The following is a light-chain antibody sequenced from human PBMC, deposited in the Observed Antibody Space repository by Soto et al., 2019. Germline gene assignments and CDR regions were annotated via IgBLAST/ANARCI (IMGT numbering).Light chain of an antibody. CDR1: QSVSSY. V-gene: IGKV3-20*01. J-gene: IGKJ4*01. Sequence: EIVLTQSPGTLSLSPGESATLSCRASQSVSSYLAWYQHKPGQAPRLLIYGVSSRATGIPDRFSGSGSGTDFTLTISRLEPEDFAVYYCQQYVTSPLTFGGGTKVDIK. CDR2: GVS. CDR3: QQYVTSPLT.